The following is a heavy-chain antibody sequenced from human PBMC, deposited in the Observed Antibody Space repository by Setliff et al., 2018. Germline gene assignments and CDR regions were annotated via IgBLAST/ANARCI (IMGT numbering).Heavy chain of an antibody. Sequence: SVKVSCKASGGAFSSYALSWVRQAPGQGLEWMGRIIPVIDTTNYAENFQGRVTITADESTKTAYMKLSSLRSEDTAIYYCARGRDGYNSNAFEIWGQGTMVTVSS. CDR1: GGAFSSYA. D-gene: IGHD5-12*01. CDR2: IIPVIDTT. CDR3: ARGRDGYNSNAFEI. V-gene: IGHV1-69*11. J-gene: IGHJ3*02.